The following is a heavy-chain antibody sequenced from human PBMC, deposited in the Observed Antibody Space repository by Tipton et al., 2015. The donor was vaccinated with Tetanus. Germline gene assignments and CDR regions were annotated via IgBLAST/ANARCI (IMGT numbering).Heavy chain of an antibody. CDR2: MYSGGDT. Sequence: GSLRLSCAASGFDFRSDWMSWVRQAPGKGLEWVSVMYSGGDTYYVDSVKGRFSISRDNAKNTLYLQMNSLRVEDTAVYYCVRDGGSSGWVAYWGQGTLVTVSS. J-gene: IGHJ4*02. CDR1: GFDFRSDW. CDR3: VRDGGSSGWVAY. V-gene: IGHV3-53*01. D-gene: IGHD6-19*01.